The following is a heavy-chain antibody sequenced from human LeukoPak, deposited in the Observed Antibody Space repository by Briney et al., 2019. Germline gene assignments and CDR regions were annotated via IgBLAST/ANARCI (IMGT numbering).Heavy chain of an antibody. D-gene: IGHD4-17*01. V-gene: IGHV1-3*01. CDR2: INAGNGNT. CDR1: GYTFTSYA. J-gene: IGHJ5*02. Sequence: ASVKVSCKASGYTFTSYAMHWVRQAPGQRLEWMGWINAGNGNTKYSQKFQGRVTITRDTSASTAYMELSSLRSEDTAVYYCAREERDYGDYEWFDPWGQGTLVTVSS. CDR3: AREERDYGDYEWFDP.